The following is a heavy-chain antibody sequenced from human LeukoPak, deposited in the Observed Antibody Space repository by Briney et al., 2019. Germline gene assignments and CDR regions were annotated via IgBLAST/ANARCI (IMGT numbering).Heavy chain of an antibody. V-gene: IGHV3-30-3*01. D-gene: IGHD2-21*02. CDR1: GFTFSSYA. CDR2: ISYDGSNK. Sequence: GRSLRLSCAASGFTFSSYAMHWVRQAPGKGLEWVAVISYDGSNKYYADSVKGRFTISRDNSKNTLYLQMNSLRAEDTAVYYCAREVAHCGGDCYSHFDYWGQGTLVTVPS. J-gene: IGHJ4*02. CDR3: AREVAHCGGDCYSHFDY.